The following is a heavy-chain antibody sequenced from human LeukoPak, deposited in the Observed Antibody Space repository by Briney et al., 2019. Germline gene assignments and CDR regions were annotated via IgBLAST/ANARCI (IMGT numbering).Heavy chain of an antibody. J-gene: IGHJ6*03. Sequence: SETLSLTCTVSGDSISNYFWTWIRQPPGKGLEWIGNTYNSGSTNYNPSLKSRITISLDTSKNQFSLNLSSVTAADTAVYYCAREWSAPKSTYYYYFRDFWGKGTTVTVSS. CDR2: TYNSGST. D-gene: IGHD2-8*01. CDR1: GDSISNYF. CDR3: AREWSAPKSTYYYYFRDF. V-gene: IGHV4-59*13.